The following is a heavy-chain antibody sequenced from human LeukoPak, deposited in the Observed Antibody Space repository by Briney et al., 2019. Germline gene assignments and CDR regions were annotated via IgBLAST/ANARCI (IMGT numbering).Heavy chain of an antibody. CDR1: GGSISSYY. D-gene: IGHD3-22*01. CDR2: IYTSGST. CDR3: ARGTYYYDSSGYPVWGFDP. Sequence: SETLPLTCTVSGGSISSYYWSWIRQPAGKGLEWIGRIYTSGSTNYSPSLKSRVTMSVDTSKNQFSLKLSSVTAADTAVYYCARGTYYYDSSGYPVWGFDPWGQGTLVTVSS. J-gene: IGHJ5*02. V-gene: IGHV4-4*07.